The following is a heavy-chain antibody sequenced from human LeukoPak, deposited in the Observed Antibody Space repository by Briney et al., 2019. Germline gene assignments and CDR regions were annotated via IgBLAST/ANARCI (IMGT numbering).Heavy chain of an antibody. CDR3: AREYSKRFLEWLADY. CDR2: IYHSGST. CDR1: GGSISSGGYY. D-gene: IGHD3-3*01. Sequence: SETLSLTCTVSGGSISSGGYYWSWIRQPPGKGLEWIVYIYHSGSTYYNPSLKSRVTISVDRSKNQFSLKLSSVTAADTAVYYCAREYSKRFLEWLADYWGQGTLVTVSS. V-gene: IGHV4-30-2*01. J-gene: IGHJ4*02.